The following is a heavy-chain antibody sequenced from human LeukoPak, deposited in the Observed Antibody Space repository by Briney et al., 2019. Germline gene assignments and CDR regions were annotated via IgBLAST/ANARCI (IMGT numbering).Heavy chain of an antibody. Sequence: GGSLRLSCAASGFTFSSYWMSWVRQAPGKGLEWVANIKQDGSEKYYVDSVKGRFTISRDNAKNSLYLQMNSLRAEDTAVYYCARGSSGWYDGNFVDYWGQGTLVTVSS. D-gene: IGHD6-19*01. CDR2: IKQDGSEK. V-gene: IGHV3-7*01. CDR3: ARGSSGWYDGNFVDY. CDR1: GFTFSSYW. J-gene: IGHJ4*02.